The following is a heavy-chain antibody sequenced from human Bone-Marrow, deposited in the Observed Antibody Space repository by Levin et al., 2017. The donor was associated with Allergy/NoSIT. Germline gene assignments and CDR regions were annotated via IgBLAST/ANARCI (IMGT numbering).Heavy chain of an antibody. Sequence: GGSLRLSCAASGFTFSSYGMHWVRQAPGKGLEWVAVISYDGSNKYYADSVKGRFTISRDNSKNTLYLQMNSLRAEDTAVYYCAKTRHSWGSYRYTDFDYWGQGTLVTVSS. CDR2: ISYDGSNK. CDR1: GFTFSSYG. V-gene: IGHV3-30*18. J-gene: IGHJ4*02. D-gene: IGHD3-16*02. CDR3: AKTRHSWGSYRYTDFDY.